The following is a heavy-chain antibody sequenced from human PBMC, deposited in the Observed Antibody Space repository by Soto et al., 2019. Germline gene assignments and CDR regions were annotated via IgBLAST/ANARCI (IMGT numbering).Heavy chain of an antibody. Sequence: QVQLQESGPGLVKPSQTLSLTCTVSGGSIRGGDYYWSWIRQHPGKGLEWIGYIFYSGNSFYNPSLKSRVTISVDTSKNQFSLQLSSVTAADTAIYYCARLSSLYYNSDYGGYYFDYWGQGTLVSVSS. CDR3: ARLSSLYYNSDYGGYYFDY. CDR1: GGSIRGGDYY. D-gene: IGHD3-10*01. CDR2: IFYSGNS. J-gene: IGHJ4*02. V-gene: IGHV4-31*03.